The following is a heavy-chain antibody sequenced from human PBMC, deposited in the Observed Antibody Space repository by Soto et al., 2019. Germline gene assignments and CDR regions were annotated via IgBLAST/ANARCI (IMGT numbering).Heavy chain of an antibody. D-gene: IGHD5-18*01. CDR1: GFTFSSYW. J-gene: IGHJ6*02. CDR3: ARGGRAYSYGSNYYYYGMDV. V-gene: IGHV3-7*03. Sequence: EVQLVESGGGLVQPGGSLRLSCAASGFTFSSYWMSWVRQAPGKGLEWVANIKQDGSEKYYVDSVKGRFTISRDNAKNSLYLQMNSLRAEDTAVYYCARGGRAYSYGSNYYYYGMDVWGQGTTVTVSS. CDR2: IKQDGSEK.